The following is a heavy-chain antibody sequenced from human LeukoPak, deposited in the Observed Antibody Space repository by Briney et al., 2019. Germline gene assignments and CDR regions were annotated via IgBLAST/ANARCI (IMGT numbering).Heavy chain of an antibody. CDR1: GGSISSSSYQ. CDR2: SYYSGST. V-gene: IGHV4-39*07. CDR3: ARDGSSEELTGFDY. J-gene: IGHJ4*02. Sequence: SETLSLTCTVSGGSISSSSYQWGWIRQSPGKGLEWIGSSYYSGSTYYNPSLKSRVTISVDTSKNQFSLKLSSVTAADTAVYYCARDGSSEELTGFDYWGQGTLVTVSS. D-gene: IGHD1-14*01.